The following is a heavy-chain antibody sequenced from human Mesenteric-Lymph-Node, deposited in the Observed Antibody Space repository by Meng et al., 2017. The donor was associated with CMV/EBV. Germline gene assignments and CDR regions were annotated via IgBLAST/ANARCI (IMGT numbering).Heavy chain of an antibody. CDR2: IRYDESDK. CDR3: AKDCGCSSTSCYLGYYYGMDV. V-gene: IGHV3-30*02. D-gene: IGHD2-2*01. J-gene: IGHJ6*02. CDR1: GFTFNTYN. Sequence: GESLKISCAASGFTFNTYNMHWARQPPGEGLQWLAFIRYDESDKFYADSVKGRFAISRDNSRNTLYLQMDSLRDEDTAVYYCAKDCGCSSTSCYLGYYYGMDVWGQGTTVTVSS.